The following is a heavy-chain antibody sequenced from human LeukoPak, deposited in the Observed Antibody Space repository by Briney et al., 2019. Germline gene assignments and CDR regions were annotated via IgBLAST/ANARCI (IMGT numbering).Heavy chain of an antibody. J-gene: IGHJ6*03. CDR1: GYTFTGYY. CDR2: INPNSGGT. V-gene: IGHV1-2*06. Sequence: ASVKVSCKASGYTFTGYYMHWVRQAPGQGLEWMGRINPNSGGTNYAQKFQGRVTMTRDMSISTAYMELSRLRSDDTAVYYCAREGGFLITMIPRSDYYYMDVWGKGTTVTVSS. D-gene: IGHD3-22*01. CDR3: AREGGFLITMIPRSDYYYMDV.